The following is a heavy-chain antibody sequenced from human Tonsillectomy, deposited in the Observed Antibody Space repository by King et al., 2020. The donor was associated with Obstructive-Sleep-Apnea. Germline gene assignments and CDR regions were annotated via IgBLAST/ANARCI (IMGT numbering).Heavy chain of an antibody. CDR3: ARARAEYGSGSYGPSYYFDY. CDR1: GFTFSSYD. J-gene: IGHJ4*02. V-gene: IGHV3-13*01. Sequence: EVQLVESGGGLVQPGGSLRLSCAASGFTFSSYDMHWVRQATGKGLEWVSAIGTAGDTYYPGSVKGRFTISRDNAKNSLYLQMNSLRAGDTAVYYCARARAEYGSGSYGPSYYFDYWGQGTLVTVSS. CDR2: IGTAGDT. D-gene: IGHD3-10*01.